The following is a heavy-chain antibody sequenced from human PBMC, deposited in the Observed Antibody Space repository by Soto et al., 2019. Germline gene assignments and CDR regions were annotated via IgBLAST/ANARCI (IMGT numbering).Heavy chain of an antibody. V-gene: IGHV4-59*01. J-gene: IGHJ4*02. CDR1: GGSIGNYF. D-gene: IGHD2-21*02. CDR3: ARDSVCSGEDCYSGYAY. CDR2: IYNSGST. Sequence: SETLSLTCNVSGGSIGNYFWTWIRQPPGKGLEWIGYIYNSGSTIYNPSLKSRVTMSVDTSKNHFSLKVSSVTAADTAVYYCARDSVCSGEDCYSGYAYWGQGILVTVS.